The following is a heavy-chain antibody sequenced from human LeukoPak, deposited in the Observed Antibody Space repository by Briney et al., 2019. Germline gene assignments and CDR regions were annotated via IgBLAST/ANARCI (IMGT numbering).Heavy chain of an antibody. J-gene: IGHJ4*02. V-gene: IGHV3-15*01. Sequence: PGGSLRLSCAASGFTYSNAWMIWVRQAPGKGLEWVGLIKSKSDGGTTDNAAPVKGRFTISRDDSKNTLYLEMNSLKTEDTAVYYCTTDPLFYYDSSGHNDYWGQGTLVTVSS. CDR3: TTDPLFYYDSSGHNDY. CDR2: IKSKSDGGTT. CDR1: GFTYSNAW. D-gene: IGHD3-22*01.